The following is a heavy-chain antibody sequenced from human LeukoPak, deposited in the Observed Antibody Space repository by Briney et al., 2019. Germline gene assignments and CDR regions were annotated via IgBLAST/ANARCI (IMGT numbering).Heavy chain of an antibody. Sequence: ASVKVSCKASGYTFTSYDINWVRQATGQGLEWMEWMNPNSGNTGYAQKFQGRVTMTRNTSISTAYMELSSLRSEDTAVYYCARGQWVTTDLDVFDPWGQGTLVTVSS. CDR3: ARGQWVTTDLDVFDP. V-gene: IGHV1-8*01. J-gene: IGHJ5*02. CDR1: GYTFTSYD. CDR2: MNPNSGNT. D-gene: IGHD2-21*02.